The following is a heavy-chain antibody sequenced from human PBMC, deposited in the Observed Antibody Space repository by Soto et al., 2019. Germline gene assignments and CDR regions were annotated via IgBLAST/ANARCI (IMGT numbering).Heavy chain of an antibody. CDR3: ATDHYDSSCYYRFAY. V-gene: IGHV1-24*01. D-gene: IGHD3-22*01. J-gene: IGHJ4*02. CDR1: GYTLTELS. Sequence: ASVKVSCKVSGYTLTELSMHWVRQAPGKGLEWMGRFDPEDGNTIYAQNFKGRVTMTEDTSTDTVYMEMRSLRSEDTAVYYYATDHYDSSCYYRFAYWGQGTLVTVSS. CDR2: FDPEDGNT.